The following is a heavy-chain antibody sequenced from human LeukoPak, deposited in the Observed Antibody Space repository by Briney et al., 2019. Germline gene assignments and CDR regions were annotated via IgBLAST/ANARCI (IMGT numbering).Heavy chain of an antibody. D-gene: IGHD5-12*01. CDR2: INHSGST. CDR1: GGSFSGYY. CDR3: ARVNWSGYDFRGAFDI. V-gene: IGHV4-34*01. Sequence: SETLSLTCAVYGGSFSGYYWSWIRQPPGKGLEWIGEINHSGSTNYNPSLKSRVTISVDTSKKQFSLTLSSVTAADTAVYYCARVNWSGYDFRGAFDIWGQGKTVTVSS. J-gene: IGHJ3*02.